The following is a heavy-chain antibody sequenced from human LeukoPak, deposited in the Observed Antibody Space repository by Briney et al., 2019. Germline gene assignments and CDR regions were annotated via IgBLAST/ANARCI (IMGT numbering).Heavy chain of an antibody. Sequence: GGSLRLSCTASGFTFGDYAMSWFRQAPGKGLEWVSASGSGGSTYYADSVKGRFTISRDNSKNTLYLQMNSLRAEDTAVYYCAARGQLVRTYDYWGQGTLVTVSS. CDR1: GFTFGDYA. D-gene: IGHD6-6*01. V-gene: IGHV3-23*01. J-gene: IGHJ4*02. CDR3: AARGQLVRTYDY. CDR2: SGSGGST.